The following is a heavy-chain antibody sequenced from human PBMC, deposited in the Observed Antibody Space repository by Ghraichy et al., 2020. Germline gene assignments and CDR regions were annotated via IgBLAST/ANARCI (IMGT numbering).Heavy chain of an antibody. J-gene: IGHJ5*02. CDR3: ARAETWVAS. CDR2: IYYSGST. V-gene: IGHV4-39*01. D-gene: IGHD2-15*01. Sequence: SETLSLTCTVSGGSVSNTNYYWAWIRQPPGKGLGWIANIYYSGSTYYNPSLKSRVTISVDTSKNQFSLRLSSVTATDTAVYYCARAETWVASWGQGTLVTVSS. CDR1: GGSVSNTNYY.